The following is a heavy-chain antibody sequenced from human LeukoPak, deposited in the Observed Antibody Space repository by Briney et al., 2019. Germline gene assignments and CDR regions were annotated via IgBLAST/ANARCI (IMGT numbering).Heavy chain of an antibody. CDR2: ISGSGGST. J-gene: IGHJ6*03. Sequence: GGSLRLSCAASGFTFSSYAMSWVRQAPGKGLEWVSAISGSGGSTYYADSVTGRFIISSDNSKNTIYLQMNSLRAEDTAVYYCARDPVAAIFSSYYYYYMDVWGKGTTVTVSS. D-gene: IGHD5-12*01. V-gene: IGHV3-23*01. CDR1: GFTFSSYA. CDR3: ARDPVAAIFSSYYYYYMDV.